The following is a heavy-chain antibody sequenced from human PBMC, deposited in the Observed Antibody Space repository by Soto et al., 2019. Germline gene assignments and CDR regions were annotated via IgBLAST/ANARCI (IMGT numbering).Heavy chain of an antibody. CDR3: ARGWELLGTYYFDY. V-gene: IGHV4-59*01. Sequence: SETLSLTCTVSGGSISSYYWSWIRQPPGKGLEWIGYIYYSGSTNYNPSLKSRVTISVDTSKNQFSLKLSSVTAADTAVYYCARGWELLGTYYFDYWGQGTLVTVSS. D-gene: IGHD1-26*01. CDR1: GGSISSYY. J-gene: IGHJ4*02. CDR2: IYYSGST.